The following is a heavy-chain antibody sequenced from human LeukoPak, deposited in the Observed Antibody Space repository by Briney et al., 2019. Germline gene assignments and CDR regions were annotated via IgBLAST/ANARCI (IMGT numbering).Heavy chain of an antibody. J-gene: IGHJ4*02. Sequence: PGGSLRLSCAASGFXFSSYTMNWVRQAPGKGLEWVSSFSRSGPYIYYADSVKGRFTISRDNAKNTLYLQMNSLRAEDTAVYYCVRDSVRGVDYWGQGTLVTVSS. V-gene: IGHV3-21*01. D-gene: IGHD3-10*01. CDR1: GFXFSSYT. CDR2: FSRSGPYI. CDR3: VRDSVRGVDY.